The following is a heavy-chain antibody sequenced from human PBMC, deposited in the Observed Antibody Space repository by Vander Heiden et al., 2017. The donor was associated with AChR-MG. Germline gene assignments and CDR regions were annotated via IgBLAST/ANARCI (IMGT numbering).Heavy chain of an antibody. J-gene: IGHJ4*02. CDR1: GFTFSSYA. CDR3: AKGVTMRVVVIYYFDY. CDR2: ISGSGGST. Sequence: EVQLLESGGGLVQPGGSLRLSCAASGFTFSSYAMSWVRQAPGKGLEWVSAISGSGGSTYYADSVKGRFTISRDNSKNTLYLQMNSLRAEETAVYYCAKGVTMRVVVIYYFDYWGQGTLVTVSS. D-gene: IGHD3-22*01. V-gene: IGHV3-23*01.